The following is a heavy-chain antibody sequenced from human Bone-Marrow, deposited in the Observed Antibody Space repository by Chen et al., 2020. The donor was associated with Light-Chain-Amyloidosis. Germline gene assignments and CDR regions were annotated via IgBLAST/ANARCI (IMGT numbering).Heavy chain of an antibody. Sequence: EVQLEQSGPEVKKPGESLKISCKGSGYTFPNYWIGWVRQMPGKGLEWMGVIYPDDSDARYSPSFEGQVTISADKSITTAYLQWRSLKASDTAMYYCARLRDGYNFDYWGQGTLVTVSS. CDR3: ARLRDGYNFDY. J-gene: IGHJ4*02. V-gene: IGHV5-51*01. D-gene: IGHD5-12*01. CDR1: GYTFPNYW. CDR2: IYPDDSDA.